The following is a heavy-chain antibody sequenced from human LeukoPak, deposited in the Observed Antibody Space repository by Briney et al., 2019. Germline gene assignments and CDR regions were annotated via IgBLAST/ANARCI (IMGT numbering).Heavy chain of an antibody. CDR2: IYYSGST. V-gene: IGHV4-39*07. D-gene: IGHD3-22*01. CDR1: GGSISNSSYY. CDR3: ARSLDSSGYYGRRYYFDY. Sequence: SETLSLTCIVSGGSISNSSYYWGWIRQPPGKGLEWIGSIYYSGSTYYNPSLKSRVTISVDTSKNQFSLKLSSVTAADTAVYYCARSLDSSGYYGRRYYFDYWGQGTLVTVSS. J-gene: IGHJ4*02.